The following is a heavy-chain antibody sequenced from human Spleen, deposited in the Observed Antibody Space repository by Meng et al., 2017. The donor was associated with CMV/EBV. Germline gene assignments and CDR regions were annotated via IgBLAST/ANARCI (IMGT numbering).Heavy chain of an antibody. V-gene: IGHV4-34*01. J-gene: IGHJ4*02. Sequence: GYFSGHYWSLIRQPPGKGLEWIGEINHSGSTNYNPSLKSRVTISVDASKNQFSLKLTSVTAADTAVYYCARGSWVYSDDDETTGLDYWGPGTLVTVSS. CDR3: ARGSWVYSDDDETTGLDY. D-gene: IGHD5-12*01. CDR1: GYFSGHY. CDR2: INHSGST.